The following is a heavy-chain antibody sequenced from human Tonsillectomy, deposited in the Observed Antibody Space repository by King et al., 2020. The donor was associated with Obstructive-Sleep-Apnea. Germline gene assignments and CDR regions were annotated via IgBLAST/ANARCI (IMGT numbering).Heavy chain of an antibody. CDR1: GFTFSSYW. D-gene: IGHD3-9*01. V-gene: IGHV3-7*03. J-gene: IGHJ6*02. Sequence: VQLVESGGGLVQPGGSLRLSCAASGFTFSSYWMSWVRQAPGKGLEWVANIKQDGSEKYYVDSVKGRFTISRDNAKNSLYLQMNCLSAEDAAVYYCVREILRYFDWLRAGGMDVWGQGPTVTVPS. CDR2: IKQDGSEK. CDR3: VREILRYFDWLRAGGMDV.